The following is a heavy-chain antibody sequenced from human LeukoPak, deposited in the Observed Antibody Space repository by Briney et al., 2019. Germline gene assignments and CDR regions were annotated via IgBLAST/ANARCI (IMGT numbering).Heavy chain of an antibody. Sequence: GGSLRLSCAASGFTFSSYGMHWVRQAPGKGLEWVAVISYDGSNKYYADSVKGRFTISRDNSKNTLYLKMNSLRAEDTAVYYCAKEGSNGDFDYWGQGTLVTVSS. CDR1: GFTFSSYG. CDR2: ISYDGSNK. V-gene: IGHV3-30*18. D-gene: IGHD1-26*01. CDR3: AKEGSNGDFDY. J-gene: IGHJ4*02.